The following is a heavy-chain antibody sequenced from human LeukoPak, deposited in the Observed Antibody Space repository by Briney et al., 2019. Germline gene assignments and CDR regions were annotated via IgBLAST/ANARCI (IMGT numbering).Heavy chain of an antibody. CDR1: GYSFTSYW. V-gene: IGHV5-51*01. D-gene: IGHD2-15*01. CDR3: ARGAEVVVAATSFDY. Sequence: GESLKISCKGSGYSFTSYWIGWVRQMPGKGLEWMGIIYPGDSDTRYSPSFQGQVTISADKSISTAYLQWSSLKASDTAMYYCARGAEVVVAATSFDYWGQGTLVTVSS. J-gene: IGHJ4*02. CDR2: IYPGDSDT.